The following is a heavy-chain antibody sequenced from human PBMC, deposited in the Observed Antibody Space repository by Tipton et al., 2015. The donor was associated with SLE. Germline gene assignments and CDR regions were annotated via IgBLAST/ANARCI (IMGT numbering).Heavy chain of an antibody. CDR1: GGSISSYF. CDR2: ILHSGST. CDR3: ARGGVGGYDYFDY. Sequence: GLVKPSETLSLTCVVSGGSISSYFWNWIRQPPGKGLEWIGYILHSGSTYYNPSLKSRVTISVDRSRNEFSLELRSVTAADTAVYYCARGGVGGYDYFDYWGQGTLVTVSS. V-gene: IGHV4-30-2*01. D-gene: IGHD5-12*01. J-gene: IGHJ4*02.